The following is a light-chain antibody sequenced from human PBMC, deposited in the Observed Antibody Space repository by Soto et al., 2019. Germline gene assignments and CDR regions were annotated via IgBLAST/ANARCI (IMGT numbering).Light chain of an antibody. CDR3: QQYGTSTQT. V-gene: IGKV3-20*01. CDR1: RSVTSTY. Sequence: EIVLTQSPGTLSLFPGERSTLSCRASRSVTSTYLALSQQGPGQAPRLXXYAXYSRASGSPDRLRGSGSGTDFTLTISRLEPEDFAVYYCQQYGTSTQTFGQGTKVDIK. J-gene: IGKJ1*01. CDR2: AXY.